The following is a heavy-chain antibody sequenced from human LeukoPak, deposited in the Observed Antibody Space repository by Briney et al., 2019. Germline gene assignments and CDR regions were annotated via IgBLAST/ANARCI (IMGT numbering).Heavy chain of an antibody. V-gene: IGHV3-7*01. Sequence: GGSLRLSCAASGFTFSDYYMSWIRQAPGKGLEWVANIKQDGSEKYYVDSVKGRFTISRDNAKNSLYLQMNSLRAEDTAVYYCARDIVGATRGLYYYYYMDVWGKGTTVTVSS. CDR3: ARDIVGATRGLYYYYYMDV. D-gene: IGHD1-26*01. J-gene: IGHJ6*03. CDR2: IKQDGSEK. CDR1: GFTFSDYY.